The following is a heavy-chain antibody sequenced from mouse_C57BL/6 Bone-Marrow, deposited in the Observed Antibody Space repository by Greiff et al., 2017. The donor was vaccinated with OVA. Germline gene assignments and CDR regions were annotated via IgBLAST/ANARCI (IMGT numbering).Heavy chain of an antibody. J-gene: IGHJ2*01. D-gene: IGHD1-1*01. CDR3: TRSGGSCDY. CDR1: GYTFTDYE. V-gene: IGHV1-15*01. CDR2: IDPETGGT. Sequence: ESGAELVRPGASVTLSCKASGYTFTDYEMHWVKQTPVHGLEWIGAIDPETGGTAYNQKFKGKAILTADKSSSTAYMELRSLTSEDSAVYYCTRSGGSCDYWGQGTTLTVSS.